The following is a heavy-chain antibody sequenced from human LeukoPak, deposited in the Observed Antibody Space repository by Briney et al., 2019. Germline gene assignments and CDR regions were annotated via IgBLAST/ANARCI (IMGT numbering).Heavy chain of an antibody. CDR3: ARGTPSSSGWLYYGMDV. V-gene: IGHV3-30-3*01. D-gene: IGHD6-19*01. J-gene: IGHJ6*02. CDR1: GFTFSSYA. CDR2: ISYDGSNK. Sequence: GGSLRLSCAASGFTFSSYAMSWVRQAPGTGLEWVAVISYDGSNKYYADSVKGRFTISRDNSKNTLYLQMNSLRAEDTAVYYCARGTPSSSGWLYYGMDVWGQGTTVTVSS.